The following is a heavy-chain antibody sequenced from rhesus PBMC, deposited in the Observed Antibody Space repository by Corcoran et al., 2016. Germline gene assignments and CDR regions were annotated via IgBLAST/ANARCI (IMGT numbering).Heavy chain of an antibody. V-gene: IGHV4-65*01. CDR3: ARDLYGNAD. CDR1: GGSVSSSNW. CDR2: ISGSSGST. J-gene: IGHJ4*01. Sequence: QVQLQESGPGLEKPSETLSPTCAVSGGSVSSSNWWSWIRHPPGKGLEWIGYISGSSGSTYYNPSLKSRVTISTDTSKNQFSLKLSSVTAADTAVYYCARDLYGNADWGQGVLVTVSS. D-gene: IGHD4-35*01.